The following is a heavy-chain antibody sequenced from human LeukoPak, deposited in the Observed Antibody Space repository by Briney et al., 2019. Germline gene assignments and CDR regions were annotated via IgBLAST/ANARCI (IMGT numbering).Heavy chain of an antibody. V-gene: IGHV4-59*01. CDR1: GGSISNYY. CDR3: ASGSYGFDY. CDR2: IYYSGST. J-gene: IGHJ4*02. Sequence: SETLSLTCIVSGGSISNYYWSWIWQPPGKGLEWIGYIYYSGSTNYNPSLKSRVTISVDTSKNQFSLKLSSVTAADTAVYYCASGSYGFDYWGQGTLVTVSS. D-gene: IGHD1-26*01.